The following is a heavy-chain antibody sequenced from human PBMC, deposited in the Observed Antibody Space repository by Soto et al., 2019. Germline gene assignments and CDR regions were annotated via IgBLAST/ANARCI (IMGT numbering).Heavy chain of an antibody. D-gene: IGHD6-13*01. V-gene: IGHV4-30-2*01. J-gene: IGHJ3*01. CDR2: IYHSGST. Sequence: SETLSLTCAVSCSSSSSGGYACCWIRQPPGKGLEWIGYIYHSGSTYYNPSLKSRVTISVDRSKNQFSLKLSSVTAADTAVYYCAAALSGTGAFDFWGQGTMVT. CDR1: CSSSSSGGYA. CDR3: AAALSGTGAFDF.